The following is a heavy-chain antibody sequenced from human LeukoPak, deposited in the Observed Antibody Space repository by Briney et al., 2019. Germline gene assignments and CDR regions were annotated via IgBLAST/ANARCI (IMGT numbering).Heavy chain of an antibody. CDR1: GCTFSSCF. V-gene: IGHV3-23*01. J-gene: IGHJ4*02. CDR3: AKGKGMVYNNDCFYC. CDR2: FTGYTSTT. D-gene: IGHD4-11*01. Sequence: GGSLPLSCPASGCTFSSCFMTWVRQAPGKGLEGVAWFTGYTSTTRSADSVKGRFNISRNYSENTLYLQMNSLRAEGTAVCYCAKGKGMVYNNDCFYCWGQGRLVTVSS.